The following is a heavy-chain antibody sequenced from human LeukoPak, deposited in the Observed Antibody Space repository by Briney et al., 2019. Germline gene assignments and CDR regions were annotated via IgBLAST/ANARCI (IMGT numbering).Heavy chain of an antibody. CDR3: ARVPRDTAMVFPYYYYYYMDV. J-gene: IGHJ6*03. CDR2: IIPIFGTA. Sequence: GASVKVSCKASGGTFSSYAISWVRQAPGQGLEWMGGIIPIFGTANYAQKFQGRVTITTDESTSTAYMELSSLRSEDTAVYYCARVPRDTAMVFPYYYYYYMDVWSKGTTVTVSS. D-gene: IGHD5-18*01. V-gene: IGHV1-69*05. CDR1: GGTFSSYA.